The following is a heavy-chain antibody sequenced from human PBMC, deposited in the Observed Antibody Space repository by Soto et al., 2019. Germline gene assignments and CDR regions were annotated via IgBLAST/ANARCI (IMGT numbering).Heavy chain of an antibody. CDR2: ISPGGDT. CDR1: GFTFNTFA. Sequence: EVQLLESGGGLVQPGGSLRLSCSASGFTFNTFAMNWVRHTPGKGLEWVSGISPGGDTYYAGFVKGRFIISSDKSRSTLFLLRKSLRTEDTATYFCAKPGGGQWRCCGDFDVWGEGAMVTVAS. J-gene: IGHJ3*01. D-gene: IGHD6-19*01. V-gene: IGHV3-23*01. CDR3: AKPGGGQWRCCGDFDV.